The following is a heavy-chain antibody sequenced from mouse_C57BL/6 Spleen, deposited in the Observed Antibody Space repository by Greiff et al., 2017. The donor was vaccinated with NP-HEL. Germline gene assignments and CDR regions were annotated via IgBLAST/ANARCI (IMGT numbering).Heavy chain of an antibody. CDR3: ARSEGNKALAY. D-gene: IGHD2-1*01. CDR2: INPNNGGT. CDR1: GYTFTDYN. V-gene: IGHV1-22*01. J-gene: IGHJ3*01. Sequence: EVQLQQSGPELVKPGASVKMSCKASGYTFTDYNMHWVKQSHGKSLEWIGYINPNNGGTSYNQKFKVKATLTVNKSSRTAYMELRSLTSEDAAVYYGARSEGNKALAYWGQGTRVTVSA.